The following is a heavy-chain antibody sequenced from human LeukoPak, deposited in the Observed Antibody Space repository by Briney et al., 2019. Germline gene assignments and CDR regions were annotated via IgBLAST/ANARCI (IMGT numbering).Heavy chain of an antibody. CDR1: GGTFSSYA. V-gene: IGHV1-69*06. Sequence: ASVKVSCKASGGTFSSYAISWVRQAPGQGLEWMGRIIPIFGTANYAQKFQGRVTITADKSMSTAYMELSSLRSEDTAVYYCARDSEWPGNYWGQGTLVIVSS. CDR2: IIPIFGTA. D-gene: IGHD3-3*01. J-gene: IGHJ4*02. CDR3: ARDSEWPGNY.